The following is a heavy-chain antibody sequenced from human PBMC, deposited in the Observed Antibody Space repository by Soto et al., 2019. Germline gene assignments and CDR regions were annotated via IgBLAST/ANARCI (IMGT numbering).Heavy chain of an antibody. CDR3: AGAQKRVAGRKAGGVAY. Sequence: ASVKVSCKASGYTFTGYYMHWVRQAPGQGLEWMGWINPNSGGTNYAQKFQGRVTMTRDTSISTAYMELSRLRSDDTAVYYCAGAQKRVAGRKAGGVAYWGQGTLVTVSS. D-gene: IGHD6-19*01. V-gene: IGHV1-2*02. J-gene: IGHJ4*02. CDR2: INPNSGGT. CDR1: GYTFTGYY.